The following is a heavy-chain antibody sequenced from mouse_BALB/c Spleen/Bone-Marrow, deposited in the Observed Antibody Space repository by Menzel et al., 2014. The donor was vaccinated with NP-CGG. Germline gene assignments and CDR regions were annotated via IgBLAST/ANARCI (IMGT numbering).Heavy chain of an antibody. J-gene: IGHJ2*01. Sequence: EVKLVESGGGLVKPGGSLKLSCAASGFTFSSYAMSWVRQTPEKRLEWVATISSGGNYTYYPDSVKGRFTISRDNAKNTLYLQMSSLRSEDTAMYYCASYYGSSYDYWGQGTTLTVSS. CDR3: ASYYGSSYDY. V-gene: IGHV5-9-3*01. CDR2: ISSGGNYT. CDR1: GFTFSSYA. D-gene: IGHD1-1*01.